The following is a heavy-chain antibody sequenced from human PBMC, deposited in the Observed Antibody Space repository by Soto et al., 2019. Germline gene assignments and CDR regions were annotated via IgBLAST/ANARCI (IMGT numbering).Heavy chain of an antibody. CDR3: ARESPYSPGYSYGYGPDTNWFDP. V-gene: IGHV1-46*01. CDR2: INPSGGST. D-gene: IGHD5-18*01. J-gene: IGHJ5*02. CDR1: GYTFTSYY. Sequence: GASVKVSCKASGYTFTSYYMHWVRQAPGQGLEWMGIINPSGGSTSYAQKFQGRVTMTRDTSTSTVYMELSSLRSEDTAVYYCARESPYSPGYSYGYGPDTNWFDPWGQGTLVTVSS.